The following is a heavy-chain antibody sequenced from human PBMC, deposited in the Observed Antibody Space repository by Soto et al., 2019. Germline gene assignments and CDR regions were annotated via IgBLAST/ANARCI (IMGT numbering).Heavy chain of an antibody. CDR2: IYPGDSDT. D-gene: IGHD3-22*01. CDR1: GYSFTSYW. J-gene: IGHJ6*02. Sequence: PGESLKISCKGSGYSFTSYWIGWVRQMPGKGLEWMGIIYPGDSDTRYSPSFQGQVTISADKSISTAYLQWSSLKASDTAMYYCARHLASNPYYYDSSGYYSPPYYYYGMDVWGQGTTVTVS. V-gene: IGHV5-51*01. CDR3: ARHLASNPYYYDSSGYYSPPYYYYGMDV.